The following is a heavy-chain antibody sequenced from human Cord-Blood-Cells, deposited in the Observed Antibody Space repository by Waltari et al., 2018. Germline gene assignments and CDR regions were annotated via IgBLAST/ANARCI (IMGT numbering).Heavy chain of an antibody. CDR3: ARTLAARPGSRDAFDI. V-gene: IGHV7-4-1*02. J-gene: IGHJ3*02. CDR1: GYTFTSYA. Sequence: QVQLVPSGSALKKPGASVKVSSKASGYTFTSYAMNWEPQAPGQGLEWMGWINTNTGNPTYAQGFTGRFVFSLDTSVSTAYLQISSLKAEDTAVYYCARTLAARPGSRDAFDIWGQGTMVTVSS. D-gene: IGHD6-6*01. CDR2: INTNTGNP.